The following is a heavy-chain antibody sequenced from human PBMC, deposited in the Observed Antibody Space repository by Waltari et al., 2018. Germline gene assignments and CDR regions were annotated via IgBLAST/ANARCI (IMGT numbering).Heavy chain of an antibody. Sequence: QVQLQESGPGLVKPSQTLSLTCTVPGGSISRGGYYWSWIRQHPGKGLAWIGYIYYSGSTYYNPSLKSRVTISVDTSKNQFSLKLSSVTAADTAVYYCARGDYYGSGSYPVWGQGTLVTVSS. CDR3: ARGDYYGSGSYPV. V-gene: IGHV4-31*03. D-gene: IGHD3-10*01. J-gene: IGHJ4*02. CDR2: IYYSGST. CDR1: GGSISRGGYY.